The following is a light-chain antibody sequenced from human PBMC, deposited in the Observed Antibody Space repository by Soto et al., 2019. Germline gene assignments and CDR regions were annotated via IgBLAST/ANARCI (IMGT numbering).Light chain of an antibody. CDR1: HSVSSN. J-gene: IGKJ5*01. CDR2: DAS. Sequence: EIVLTQSPGTLSVSPGERATLSCRASHSVSSNLAWYQQKPGQAPRLLIYDASNRATGIPARFSGSGSGTDFTLTISSLEPEDFAVYYCQQRSNWPPISFGQGTRLEIK. CDR3: QQRSNWPPIS. V-gene: IGKV3-11*01.